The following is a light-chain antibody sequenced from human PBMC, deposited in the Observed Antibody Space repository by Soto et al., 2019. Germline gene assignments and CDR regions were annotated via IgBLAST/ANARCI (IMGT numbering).Light chain of an antibody. J-gene: IGKJ3*01. CDR2: GAS. Sequence: DIQMTQSPSSLSASVGDNVTMSCRARQNILTYLNWYQQNPGRAPKLLIFGASILQDGVPSRFSGIGSGTEFTLTITSVLPEDFATYFCQQTYRSPFTFVPGTKVDVK. CDR1: QNILTY. V-gene: IGKV1-39*01. CDR3: QQTYRSPFT.